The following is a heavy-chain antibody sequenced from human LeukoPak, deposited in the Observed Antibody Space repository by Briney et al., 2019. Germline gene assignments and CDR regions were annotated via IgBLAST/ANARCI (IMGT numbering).Heavy chain of an antibody. J-gene: IGHJ5*02. V-gene: IGHV4-59*08. CDR2: IYYSGST. Sequence: SETLSLTCTVSGGSISGYYWSWIRQSPGKGLEWIGYIYYSGSTNYNPSLMSRVSMSVDTSKNQFSLKLSSVTAADTALYYCAKHSYSGFAFDPWGQGTLVTVSS. CDR3: AKHSYSGFAFDP. CDR1: GGSISGYY. D-gene: IGHD5-12*01.